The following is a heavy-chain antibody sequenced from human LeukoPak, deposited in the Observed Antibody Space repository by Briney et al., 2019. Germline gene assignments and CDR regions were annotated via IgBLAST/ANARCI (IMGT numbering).Heavy chain of an antibody. J-gene: IGHJ4*02. CDR2: ISGSGGST. D-gene: IGHD5-18*01. Sequence: PGGSLRLSCAASGYTFSSYAMSWVRQAPGKGLEWVSAISGSGGSTYYADSVKGRFTISRDNSKNTLYLQMNSLRAEDTAVYYCAKVPYSYGSGYFDYWGQGTLVTVSS. CDR3: AKVPYSYGSGYFDY. CDR1: GYTFSSYA. V-gene: IGHV3-23*01.